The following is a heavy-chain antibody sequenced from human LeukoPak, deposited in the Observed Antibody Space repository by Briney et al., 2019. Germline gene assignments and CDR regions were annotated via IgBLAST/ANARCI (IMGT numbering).Heavy chain of an antibody. V-gene: IGHV1-69*08. Sequence: SSVKVSCKASGGTFSSYTISWVRQAPGQGLEWMGRIIPILGKANYAQKFQGRVTITADKSTSTAYMELSSLRSEDTAVYYCARGYCSSTSCYRAFDIWGQGTMVTVSS. J-gene: IGHJ3*02. D-gene: IGHD2-2*02. CDR3: ARGYCSSTSCYRAFDI. CDR1: GGTFSSYT. CDR2: IIPILGKA.